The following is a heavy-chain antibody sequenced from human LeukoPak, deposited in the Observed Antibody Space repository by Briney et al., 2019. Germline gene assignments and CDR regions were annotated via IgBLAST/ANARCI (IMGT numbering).Heavy chain of an antibody. CDR3: AKDYYYDSSGYWGPFDF. CDR1: GFTVSSYG. D-gene: IGHD3-22*01. V-gene: IGHV3-30*02. CDR2: MRYDGTNK. Sequence: GGSLRLSCAASGFTVSSYGMHWVRQAPGQGLEWVAFMRYDGTNKYYADSVKGRFTISRDNSKNTLYLQMNSLRAEDTAVYYCAKDYYYDSSGYWGPFDFWGQGALVTVSS. J-gene: IGHJ4*02.